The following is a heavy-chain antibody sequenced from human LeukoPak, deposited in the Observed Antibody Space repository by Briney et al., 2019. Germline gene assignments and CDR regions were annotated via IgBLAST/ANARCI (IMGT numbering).Heavy chain of an antibody. CDR1: GFTVSTTY. J-gene: IGHJ4*02. CDR3: AREGITGTTSPYFDY. V-gene: IGHV3-53*01. Sequence: PGGSLRLSCAASGFTVSTTYTSWVRQAPGKGLEWVSVMYSGGSTFYADSVKGRFTISRDNSKNTLYLQMNSLRAEDTAVYYCAREGITGTTSPYFDYWGQGTLVTASS. CDR2: MYSGGST. D-gene: IGHD1-20*01.